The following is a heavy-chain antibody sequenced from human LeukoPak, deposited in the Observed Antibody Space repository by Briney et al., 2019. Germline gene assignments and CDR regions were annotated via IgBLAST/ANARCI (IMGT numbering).Heavy chain of an antibody. J-gene: IGHJ3*02. D-gene: IGHD5-24*01. CDR1: GYTFTSYG. V-gene: IGHV1-18*01. CDR3: ARENGRRWRQFEALDI. Sequence: ASVKVSCKPSGYTFTSYGISWVRQAPGQGLEWMGWISAYNGNTNYAQKLQGRVTMTTDTSTSTAYMELRSLRSDDTAVYYCARENGRRWRQFEALDIWGQGTMVTVSS. CDR2: ISAYNGNT.